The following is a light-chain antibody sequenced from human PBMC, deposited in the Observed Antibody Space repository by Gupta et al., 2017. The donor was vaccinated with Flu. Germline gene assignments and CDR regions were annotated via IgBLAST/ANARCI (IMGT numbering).Light chain of an antibody. CDR1: QSIGPW. Sequence: VCITCRASQSIGPWLAWFQQKPGKAPKLLIFKASNLLSGVPSRFSGGGYGTEFTLTISSLQPDDFATYYCQHYAGYSRTFGQGTKVEI. CDR3: QHYAGYSRT. J-gene: IGKJ1*01. CDR2: KAS. V-gene: IGKV1-5*03.